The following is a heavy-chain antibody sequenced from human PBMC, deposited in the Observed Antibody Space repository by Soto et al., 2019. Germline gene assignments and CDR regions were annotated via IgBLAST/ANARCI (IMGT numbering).Heavy chain of an antibody. CDR1: GGSISSYY. CDR3: ARDSPYYDSSGYYSFGYFDY. D-gene: IGHD3-22*01. Sequence: PSETLSLTCTVSGGSISSYYWSWIRQPPGKGLEWIGYIYYSGSTNYNPSLKSRVTISVDTSKNQFSLKLSSVTAADTAVYYCARDSPYYDSSGYYSFGYFDYWGQGTLVTVS. V-gene: IGHV4-59*01. J-gene: IGHJ4*02. CDR2: IYYSGST.